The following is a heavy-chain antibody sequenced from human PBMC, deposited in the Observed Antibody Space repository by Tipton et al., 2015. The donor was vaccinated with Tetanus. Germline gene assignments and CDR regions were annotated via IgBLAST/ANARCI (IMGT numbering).Heavy chain of an antibody. CDR3: AREAVCSGGRCFSGDFDT. CDR1: GFIFSSYG. D-gene: IGHD2-15*01. CDR2: SWYDGTDK. V-gene: IGHV3-33*01. J-gene: IGHJ4*02. Sequence: SLRLSCAASGFIFSSYGIHWVRQAPGKGLEWLAVSWYDGTDKYYADSVKGRFTISRDNSKNTLYLQMNSLRAEDTALCYCAREAVCSGGRCFSGDFDTWGQGTQVTVSS.